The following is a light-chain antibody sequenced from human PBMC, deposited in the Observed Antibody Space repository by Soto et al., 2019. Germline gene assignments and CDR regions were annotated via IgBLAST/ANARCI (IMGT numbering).Light chain of an antibody. CDR2: AAS. J-gene: IGKJ5*01. V-gene: IGKV1-39*01. CDR3: QQTYTTLFT. CDR1: QSISSH. Sequence: DIQMTQSPSSLSASVGDRVTLTCRASQSISSHVNWYQQRPGTAPKLLLYAASTLQRGVPSRFSGSGSGTDFSLTITSLQPEDFATYFCQQTYTTLFTFGQGTRLEIK.